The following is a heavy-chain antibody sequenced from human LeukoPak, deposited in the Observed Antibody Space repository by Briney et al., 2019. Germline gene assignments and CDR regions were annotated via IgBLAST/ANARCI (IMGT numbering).Heavy chain of an antibody. CDR3: VGGWGDCTIISCYTGGDAFDM. CDR1: GFTFNSHW. J-gene: IGHJ3*02. V-gene: IGHV3-7*01. D-gene: IGHD2-2*02. CDR2: IKYDECER. Sequence: PGGSLRLSCAASGFTFNSHWMSWVRQAPGKGLEWVANIKYDECERNYLYSVRGRFTISRDNVKKSLYLQMNSLRAEDTAIYYCVGGWGDCTIISCYTGGDAFDMWGLGTMVTVSS.